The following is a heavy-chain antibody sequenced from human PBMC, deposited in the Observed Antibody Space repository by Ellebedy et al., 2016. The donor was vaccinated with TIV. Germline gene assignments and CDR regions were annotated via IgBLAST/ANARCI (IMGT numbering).Heavy chain of an antibody. CDR2: IRGAGGST. CDR3: AKEGRRKIVMVIET. Sequence: PGGSLRLSCAASGLTFNNDVMTWVRQAPGKGLEWVSTIRGAGGSTSYAESVKGRFTIPTDTSKKVLYLQMSSLSVEDTAVYYCAKEGRRKIVMVIETWGQGTPVTVSS. CDR1: GLTFNNDV. V-gene: IGHV3-23*01. J-gene: IGHJ4*02. D-gene: IGHD2-21*01.